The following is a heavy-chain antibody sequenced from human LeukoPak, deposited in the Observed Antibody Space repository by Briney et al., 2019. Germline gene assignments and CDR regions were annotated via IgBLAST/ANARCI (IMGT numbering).Heavy chain of an antibody. CDR2: ISYDGSNK. CDR3: ARVLDSSGYYYEDY. J-gene: IGHJ4*02. Sequence: GSLRLSCAASGFTFSSYAMHWVRQAPGKGLEWVAVISYDGSNKYYADSVKGRFTISRDNSKNTLYLQMNSLRAEDTAVYYCARVLDSSGYYYEDYWGQGTLVTVSS. CDR1: GFTFSSYA. D-gene: IGHD3-22*01. V-gene: IGHV3-30*04.